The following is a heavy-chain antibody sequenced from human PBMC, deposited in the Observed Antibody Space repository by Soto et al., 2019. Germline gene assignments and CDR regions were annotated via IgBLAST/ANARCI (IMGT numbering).Heavy chain of an antibody. V-gene: IGHV3-33*01. CDR2: IWYDGSNK. CDR3: ARDSGTTDY. J-gene: IGHJ4*02. Sequence: QVQLVESGGGVVQPGRSLRLSCAASGFTFSSYGMHWVRQAPGKGLEWVAVIWYDGSNKYYADSVKGRFTISRDNSKNPVYLQMNSLRAEDTAVYYCARDSGTTDYWGQGTLVTVSS. D-gene: IGHD1-7*01. CDR1: GFTFSSYG.